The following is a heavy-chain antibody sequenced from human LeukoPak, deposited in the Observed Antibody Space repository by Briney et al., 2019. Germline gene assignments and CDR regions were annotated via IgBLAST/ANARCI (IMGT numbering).Heavy chain of an antibody. J-gene: IGHJ4*02. V-gene: IGHV3-33*01. CDR2: IWYDGSSK. D-gene: IGHD6-13*01. Sequence: KSGGSLRLSCAASGFSFSAYGVHWVRQAPGKGLEWVAVIWYDGSSKDYADSVKGRFTLSRDNSKNTLYLQMNSLTVEDTAVYYCARSQSSSLIDYWGQGTLVTVSS. CDR1: GFSFSAYG. CDR3: ARSQSSSLIDY.